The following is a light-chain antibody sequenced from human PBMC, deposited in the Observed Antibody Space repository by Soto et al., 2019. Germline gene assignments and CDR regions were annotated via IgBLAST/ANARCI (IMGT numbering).Light chain of an antibody. V-gene: IGKV1-27*01. Sequence: IHMTHSPSSLPSSLLYRFTPTCRSSQGIGNYLAWYQRTPGKVPKLLIYAASTLQSGVPSRFSGSGSGTEFTLTISSLQPEDFATYYCLQHNSYPSITFGQGTRLEIK. CDR3: LQHNSYPSIT. J-gene: IGKJ5*01. CDR2: AAS. CDR1: QGIGNY.